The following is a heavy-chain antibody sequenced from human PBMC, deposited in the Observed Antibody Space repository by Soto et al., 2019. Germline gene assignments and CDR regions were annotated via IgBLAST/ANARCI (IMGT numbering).Heavy chain of an antibody. CDR1: EIIFTGYG. V-gene: IGHV3-33*01. CDR3: ARDGVGTTAFFGYFDY. Sequence: QVQLVESGGGVVQPGRSLRLSCAASEIIFTGYGMHWVRQAPGKGLEWVAFIRFDGSEVYYADFVEGRFTISRDNSTNMRYLQMISLRAEDTAVYYCARDGVGTTAFFGYFDYWGQGALVTVSS. D-gene: IGHD3-3*01. CDR2: IRFDGSEV. J-gene: IGHJ4*02.